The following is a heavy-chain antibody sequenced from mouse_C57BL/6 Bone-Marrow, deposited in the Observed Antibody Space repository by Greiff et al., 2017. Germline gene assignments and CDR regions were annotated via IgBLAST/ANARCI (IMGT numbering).Heavy chain of an antibody. J-gene: IGHJ2*01. CDR1: GYTFTSYG. D-gene: IGHD2-14*01. V-gene: IGHV1-81*01. Sequence: LVESGAELARPGASVKLSCKASGYTFTSYGISWVKQRTGQGLEWIGEIYPRSGNTYYNEKFKGKATLTADKSSSTAYMELRSLTSEDFAVYFCAREGKYDDFDYWGQGTTLTVSS. CDR2: IYPRSGNT. CDR3: AREGKYDDFDY.